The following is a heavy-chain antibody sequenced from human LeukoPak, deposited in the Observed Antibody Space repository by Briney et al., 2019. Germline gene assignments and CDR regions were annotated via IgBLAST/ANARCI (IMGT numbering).Heavy chain of an antibody. CDR1: GFSFSSNT. V-gene: IGHV3-23*01. CDR2: ISNNGGRT. CDR3: RTPDY. Sequence: GGSLRLSCAGSGFSFSSNTMSWVRQAPGRGLEWVSAISNNGGRTDYADSVKGRFTISRDNAKNSLYLQVNSLRAEDTAVYYCRTPDYWGQGTLVTVSS. J-gene: IGHJ4*02.